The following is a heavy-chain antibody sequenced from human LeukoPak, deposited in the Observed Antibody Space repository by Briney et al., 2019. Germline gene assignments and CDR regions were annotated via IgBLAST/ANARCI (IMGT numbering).Heavy chain of an antibody. CDR1: GFDFNNYV. J-gene: IGHJ4*02. D-gene: IGHD3-22*01. Sequence: GGSLRLSCAAAGFDFNNYVMHWVRQAPGKGLERVAVISYDGSNIYYSDSVKGRFTISRDNSKNTLYVQMHSLRAADTAVYYCAKDGPWASSGSMFWGQGTLVTVSS. CDR2: ISYDGSNI. CDR3: AKDGPWASSGSMF. V-gene: IGHV3-30-3*01.